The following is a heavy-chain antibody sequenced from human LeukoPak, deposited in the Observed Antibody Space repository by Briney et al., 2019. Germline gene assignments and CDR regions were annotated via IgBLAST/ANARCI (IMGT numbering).Heavy chain of an antibody. D-gene: IGHD1-7*01. J-gene: IGHJ6*02. CDR3: AKPSSPELLEIYGMDV. CDR2: ISGSGGST. Sequence: GGSLRLSCAASGFTFSSYAMSWVRQAPGKGLEWVSAISGSGGSTYYADSVKGRFTISRDNSKDTLYLQMNSLRAEDTAVYYCAKPSSPELLEIYGMDVWGQGTTVTVSS. V-gene: IGHV3-23*01. CDR1: GFTFSSYA.